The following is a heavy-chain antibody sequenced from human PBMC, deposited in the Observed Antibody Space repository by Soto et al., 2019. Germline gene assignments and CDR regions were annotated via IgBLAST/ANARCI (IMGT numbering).Heavy chain of an antibody. V-gene: IGHV3-23*01. CDR1: GFTFSSYA. CDR2: ISGSGGST. D-gene: IGHD3-22*01. Sequence: GGSLRLSCAASGFTFSSYAMSWVRQAPGKGLEWVSAISGSGGSTYYADSVKGRFTISRDNSKNTLYLQMNSLRAEDTAVYYCAKAITMIVVVIKPNDYWGQGTLVTVSS. CDR3: AKAITMIVVVIKPNDY. J-gene: IGHJ4*02.